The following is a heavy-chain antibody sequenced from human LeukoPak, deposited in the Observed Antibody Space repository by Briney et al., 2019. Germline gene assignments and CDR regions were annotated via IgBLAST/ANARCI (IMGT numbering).Heavy chain of an antibody. V-gene: IGHV1-69*06. CDR2: IIPIFGTA. CDR1: GGTFSSYA. J-gene: IGHJ5*02. Sequence: ASVKVSCKASGGTFSSYAISWVRQAPGQGLEWMGRIIPIFGTANYAQKFQGRVTITADKSTSTAYMELSSLRSEDTAVYYCARGGRGIHTPCNWFDPWGQGTLVTVSS. CDR3: ARGGRGIHTPCNWFDP. D-gene: IGHD2-15*01.